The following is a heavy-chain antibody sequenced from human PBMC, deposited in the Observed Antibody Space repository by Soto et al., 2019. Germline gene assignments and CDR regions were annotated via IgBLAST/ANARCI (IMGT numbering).Heavy chain of an antibody. Sequence: GASVKVSCKASGYTFTSYDINWVRQATGQGLEWMGWMNPNSGNTGYAQKFQGRVTMTRNTSISTAYMELSSLRSEDTAVYYCARDSGYQLQNYYYYYMDVWGKGTTVTVSS. D-gene: IGHD2-2*01. CDR1: GYTFTSYD. CDR2: MNPNSGNT. V-gene: IGHV1-8*01. CDR3: ARDSGYQLQNYYYYYMDV. J-gene: IGHJ6*03.